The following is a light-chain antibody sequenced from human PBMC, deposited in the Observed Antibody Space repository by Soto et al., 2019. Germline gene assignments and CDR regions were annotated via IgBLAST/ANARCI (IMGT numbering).Light chain of an antibody. CDR2: SVN. Sequence: QSALTQPASVSGSPGQSITVSCTGTSSDIGGHNYVSWYQQHPGKVPKLIIYSVNNRPSGISTRFSGSKSGDTASLTISGLQAEDEADYYCSSFTNTYSRYAFGTGTKLTVL. J-gene: IGLJ1*01. V-gene: IGLV2-14*01. CDR3: SSFTNTYSRYA. CDR1: SSDIGGHNY.